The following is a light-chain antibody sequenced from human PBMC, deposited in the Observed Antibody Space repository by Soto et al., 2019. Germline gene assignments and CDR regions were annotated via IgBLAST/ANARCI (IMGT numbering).Light chain of an antibody. V-gene: IGLV2-11*01. CDR3: CSYAGSYTHVV. CDR2: DVS. Sequence: QSALTQPRSVSGSPGQSVTISCTGTSSDVGGYNYVSWYQQHPGKAPKLMIYDVSKRPSGVPDRFSGSKSGNTASLTISGLQAEDEADYYGCSYAGSYTHVVFGGGTKLTVL. J-gene: IGLJ2*01. CDR1: SSDVGGYNY.